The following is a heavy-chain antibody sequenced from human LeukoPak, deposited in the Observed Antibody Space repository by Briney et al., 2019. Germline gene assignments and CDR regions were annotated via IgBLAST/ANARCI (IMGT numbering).Heavy chain of an antibody. Sequence: KSSETLSLTCTVSGGSISSYYWSWIRQPPGKGLEWIGYIYYSGSTYYNPSLKSRVTISVDTSKNQFSLKLSSVTAADTAVYYCARTPSGFPIDYWGQGTLVTVSS. CDR2: IYYSGST. V-gene: IGHV4-30-4*01. J-gene: IGHJ4*02. D-gene: IGHD3-22*01. CDR1: GGSISSYY. CDR3: ARTPSGFPIDY.